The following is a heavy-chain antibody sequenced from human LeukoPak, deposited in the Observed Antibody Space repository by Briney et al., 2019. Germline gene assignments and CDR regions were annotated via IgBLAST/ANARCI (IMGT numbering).Heavy chain of an antibody. CDR1: GYTFTSYA. CDR2: INPNSGGT. D-gene: IGHD4-17*01. CDR3: ARGGWGDYPFDY. J-gene: IGHJ4*02. Sequence: ASVTVSCKASGYTFTSYAMNWVRQAPGQGLEWMGWINPNSGGTGYAQKFQGRVTMTRDTSINTAYMEVKRLRYDDTAVYYCARGGWGDYPFDYWGQGTLVTVSS. V-gene: IGHV1-2*02.